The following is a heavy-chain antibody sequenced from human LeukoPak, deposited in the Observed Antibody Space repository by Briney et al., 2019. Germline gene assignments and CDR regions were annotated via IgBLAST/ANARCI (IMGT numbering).Heavy chain of an antibody. CDR3: ARDITMVRGVSDY. D-gene: IGHD3-10*01. Sequence: AGGSLRLSCAASGFTSSSYAMHWVRQGPGKGLEWVAVISYDGDTKYYAESVKGRFSISRDNSKNTVYLQMNNLRAEDTAVYYCARDITMVRGVSDYWGQGTLVTVSS. CDR2: ISYDGDTK. V-gene: IGHV3-30-3*01. J-gene: IGHJ4*02. CDR1: GFTSSSYA.